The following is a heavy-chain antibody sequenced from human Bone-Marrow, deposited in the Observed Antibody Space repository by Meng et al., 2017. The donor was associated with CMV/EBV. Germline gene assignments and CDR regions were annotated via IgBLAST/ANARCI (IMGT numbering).Heavy chain of an antibody. CDR1: GYTFTSYG. Sequence: ASVKVSCKASGYTFTSYGISWVRQAPGQGLEWVGCINPKSGDTDYSQRFQGRVTMTRDTSISTASMELSSLRSDDTAVYYCARTGSWGHYGGYWDQGTLVTVSS. D-gene: IGHD4-17*01. V-gene: IGHV1-2*02. CDR2: INPKSGDT. J-gene: IGHJ4*02. CDR3: ARTGSWGHYGGY.